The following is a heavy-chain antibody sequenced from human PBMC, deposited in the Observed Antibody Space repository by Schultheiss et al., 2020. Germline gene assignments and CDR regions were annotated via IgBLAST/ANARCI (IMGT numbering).Heavy chain of an antibody. CDR1: GGSISSGGYY. J-gene: IGHJ4*02. D-gene: IGHD3-10*01. V-gene: IGHV4-61*02. CDR2: IYTSGST. Sequence: SETLSLTCTVSGGSISSGGYYWSWIRQPAGKGLEWIGRIYTSGSTNYNPSLKSRVTMSVDTSKNQFSLKLSSVTAADTAVYYCARQGDWDFGMVRGGDFDYWGQGTLVTVSS. CDR3: ARQGDWDFGMVRGGDFDY.